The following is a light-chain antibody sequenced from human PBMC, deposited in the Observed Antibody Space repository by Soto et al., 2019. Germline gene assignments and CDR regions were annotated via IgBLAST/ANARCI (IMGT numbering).Light chain of an antibody. J-gene: IGLJ1*01. Sequence: QSVLTQPPSASGSPGHSGTISCTGTSSDVGGYNYVSWYQQHPGKAPKLMIYEVNKRPSGVPDRFSGSKSGNTASLTVSGLQAEDEADYYCNSYAGSPYVFGTGTKVTVL. CDR1: SSDVGGYNY. CDR2: EVN. V-gene: IGLV2-8*01. CDR3: NSYAGSPYV.